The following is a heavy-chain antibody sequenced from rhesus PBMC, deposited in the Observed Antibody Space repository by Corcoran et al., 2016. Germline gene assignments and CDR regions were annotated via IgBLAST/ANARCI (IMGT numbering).Heavy chain of an antibody. Sequence: QVQLQESGPGVVKPSETLSLTCAVSGGSISGYYLWSWIRQPPGKGLEWIGYIGGSSGSTNYNPSLKNRVTISKDTSKNQFSLKLSSVTAADTAVYYCARTYGSSYYWYFDIWGPGTPITISS. CDR3: ARTYGSSYYWYFDI. CDR1: GGSISGYY. V-gene: IGHV4-127*01. J-gene: IGHJ2*01. D-gene: IGHD4-29*01. CDR2: IGGSSGST.